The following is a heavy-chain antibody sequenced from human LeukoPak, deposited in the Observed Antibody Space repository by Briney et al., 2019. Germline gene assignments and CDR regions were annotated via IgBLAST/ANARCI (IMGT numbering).Heavy chain of an antibody. CDR1: GGFSSHA. J-gene: IGHJ6*02. D-gene: IGHD3-16*01. CDR3: GRLNRRRGSYYGLAYHLLRKEV. Sequence: SVKVSCKTSGGFSSHAISWVRQAPGQGLEWMGRVIPLLDAPDYAPKFQDRVTMTANKSTSTAYMELSGLRHEDTAVYYWGRLNRRRGSYYGLAYHLLRKEVWGQGTTIIVSS. V-gene: IGHV1-69*04. CDR2: VIPLLDAP.